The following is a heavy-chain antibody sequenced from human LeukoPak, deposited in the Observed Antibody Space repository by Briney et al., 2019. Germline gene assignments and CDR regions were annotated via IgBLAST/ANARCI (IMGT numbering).Heavy chain of an antibody. J-gene: IGHJ4*02. CDR3: ARDADDSSGYLYYFVY. CDR2: ISYDGSNK. CDR1: GFTFSSYA. D-gene: IGHD3-22*01. Sequence: GGSLRLSCAASGFTFSSYAMHWVRQAPGKGLEWVAVISYDGSNKYYADSVKGRFTISRDNSRNTLYLQMNSLRAEDTAVYYCARDADDSSGYLYYFVYWGQGTLVTVSS. V-gene: IGHV3-30*04.